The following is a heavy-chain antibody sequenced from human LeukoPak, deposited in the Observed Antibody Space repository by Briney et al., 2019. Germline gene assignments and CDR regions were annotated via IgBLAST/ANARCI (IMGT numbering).Heavy chain of an antibody. Sequence: ASVKVSCKASGYTFTGYYMHWVRQAPGQGLKWMGRINPNNGATNYAQKFQGRVTITGDTSISTAYMELSSLRSDDTAVYYCTRESGSYHGNDYWGQGTLVTVSS. D-gene: IGHD1-26*01. CDR1: GYTFTGYY. J-gene: IGHJ4*02. CDR2: INPNNGAT. V-gene: IGHV1-2*06. CDR3: TRESGSYHGNDY.